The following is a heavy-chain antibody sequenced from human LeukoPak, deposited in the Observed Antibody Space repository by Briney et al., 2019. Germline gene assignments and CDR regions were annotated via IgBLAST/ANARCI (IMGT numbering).Heavy chain of an antibody. V-gene: IGHV3-21*01. J-gene: IGHJ3*02. CDR2: ISSSSSYI. Sequence: GGSLRLSCAASGFTFSSYSMNWVRQAPGKGLEWVSSISSSSSYIYYADSVKGRFTISRDNAKNSLYLQVNSLRAEDTAVYYCAARYYDILTGYQEDAFDIWGQGTMVTVSS. CDR1: GFTFSSYS. D-gene: IGHD3-9*01. CDR3: AARYYDILTGYQEDAFDI.